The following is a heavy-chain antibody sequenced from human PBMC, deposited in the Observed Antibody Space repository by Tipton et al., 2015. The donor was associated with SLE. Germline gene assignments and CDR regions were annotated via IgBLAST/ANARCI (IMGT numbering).Heavy chain of an antibody. D-gene: IGHD2-15*01. V-gene: IGHV4-39*07. J-gene: IGHJ4*02. CDR1: NGSISSLYDY. CDR2: IYPTGNS. CDR3: ARGYCSDGVCYGFGGFDS. Sequence: TLSLTCIVSNGSISSLYDYWGWIRQPPGKGLEWLAIIYPTGNSYFNPSLKSRVTIALDTSKNQESLTLNSVIAADTAVYYCARGYCSDGVCYGFGGFDSWGPGTLVTVS.